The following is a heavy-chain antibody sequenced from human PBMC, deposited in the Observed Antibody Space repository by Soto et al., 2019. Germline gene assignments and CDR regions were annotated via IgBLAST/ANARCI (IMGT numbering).Heavy chain of an antibody. V-gene: IGHV1-18*01. Sequence: ASVKVSCKTSGHTFSNYGITWVRQAPGQPLDWLGWISLYSDGTNYAQKFQGRVSMTTDTSTTTAYVELRSLRSDDTAVYYCARVVPGAEAWFGPWGQGTLVTVSS. CDR3: ARVVPGAEAWFGP. CDR2: ISLYSDGT. J-gene: IGHJ5*02. D-gene: IGHD2-2*01. CDR1: GHTFSNYG.